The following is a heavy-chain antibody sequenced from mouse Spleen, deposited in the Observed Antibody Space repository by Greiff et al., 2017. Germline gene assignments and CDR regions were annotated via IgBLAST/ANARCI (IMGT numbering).Heavy chain of an antibody. Sequence: EVQRVESGGGLVKPGGSLKLSCAASGFTFSSYAMSWVRQTPEKRLEWVATISDGGSYTYYPDNVKGRFTISRDNAKNNLYLQMSHLKSEDTAMYYCARGYYGSSRYFDVWGTGTTVTVSS. D-gene: IGHD1-1*01. CDR2: ISDGGSYT. V-gene: IGHV5-4*01. J-gene: IGHJ1*03. CDR3: ARGYYGSSRYFDV. CDR1: GFTFSSYA.